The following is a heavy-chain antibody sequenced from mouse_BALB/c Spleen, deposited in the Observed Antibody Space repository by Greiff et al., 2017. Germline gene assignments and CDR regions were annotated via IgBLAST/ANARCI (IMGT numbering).Heavy chain of an antibody. CDR2: ISSGGSYT. CDR1: GFTFSSYA. CDR3: ARRGKNDYEELAY. J-gene: IGHJ3*01. Sequence: EVNVVESGGGLVKPGGSLKLSCAASGFTFSSYAMSWVRQSPEKRLEWVAEISSGGSYTYYPDTVTGRFTISRDNAKNTLYLEMSSLRSEDTAMYYCARRGKNDYEELAYWGQGTLVTVAA. D-gene: IGHD2-4*01. V-gene: IGHV5-9-4*01.